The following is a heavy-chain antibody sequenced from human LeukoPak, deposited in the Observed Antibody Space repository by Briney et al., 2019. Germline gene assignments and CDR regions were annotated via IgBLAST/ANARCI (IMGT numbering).Heavy chain of an antibody. V-gene: IGHV3-23*01. CDR1: GFAFDVHA. CDR2: IGGPAET. CDR3: AKDWTSHNGVYDCLDF. J-gene: IGHJ4*02. D-gene: IGHD3-16*01. Sequence: GRSLRLSCAASGFAFDVHAMTWVRRAPGKGPEWVATIGGPAETFYADSVKGRFTISRDNSRNTLYLQMNSLRAEDSALYYCAKDWTSHNGVYDCLDFWGQGTRVTVS.